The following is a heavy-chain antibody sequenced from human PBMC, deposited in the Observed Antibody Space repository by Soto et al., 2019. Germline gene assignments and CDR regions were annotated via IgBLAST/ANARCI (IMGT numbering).Heavy chain of an antibody. CDR2: FYYSGST. CDR3: ARGVVVVGAPRWFDP. CDR1: GDSISSDDYY. V-gene: IGHV4-30-4*01. J-gene: IGHJ5*02. D-gene: IGHD2-15*01. Sequence: QVQLHESGPGLVKPSQTLSLTCTVSGDSISSDDYYWSWIRQPPGKGLEWIGYFYYSGSTHYNPSLKSRLTISVDTSKNQFSLKLSSVTAADTAVYYCARGVVVVGAPRWFDPWGQGTLVTVSS.